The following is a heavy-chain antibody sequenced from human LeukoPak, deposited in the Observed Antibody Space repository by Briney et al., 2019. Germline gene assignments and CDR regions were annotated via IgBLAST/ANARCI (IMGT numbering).Heavy chain of an antibody. J-gene: IGHJ4*02. Sequence: GGSLRLSCAASGFTFSTYAMNWVRQAPGKGLEWVSAISPIGSRTYYADSVKGRFTISRDNSKNTLYLQMNSLRAGDTAIHYCAKAFTVLKPIDSWGQGTLVTVSS. CDR1: GFTFSTYA. D-gene: IGHD1-14*01. CDR2: ISPIGSRT. V-gene: IGHV3-23*01. CDR3: AKAFTVLKPIDS.